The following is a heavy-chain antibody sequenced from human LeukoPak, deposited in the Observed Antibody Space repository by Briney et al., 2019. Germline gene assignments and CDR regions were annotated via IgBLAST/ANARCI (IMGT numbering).Heavy chain of an antibody. CDR3: ASPRGTYIDY. D-gene: IGHD3-16*01. J-gene: IGHJ4*02. V-gene: IGHV4-38-2*01. CDR2: IFHTGST. Sequence: SETLSLTCAVSGYPIRTGYFWGWIRQSPGQGLGWIGSIFHTGSTSYNPSFKRRATLSVDTSKNEFSLKLTSVNATDTAIYYCASPRGTYIDYWGQGILVTVSS. CDR1: GYPIRTGYF.